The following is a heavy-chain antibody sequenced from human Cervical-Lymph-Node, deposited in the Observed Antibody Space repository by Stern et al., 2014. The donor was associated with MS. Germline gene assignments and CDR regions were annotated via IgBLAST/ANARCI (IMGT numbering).Heavy chain of an antibody. CDR2: IWYDESNA. J-gene: IGHJ4*02. CDR3: ASAYSSSHYYFDY. Sequence: VQLVESGGGVVQPGRSLRLSCAASGFSFSRYGMHWVRQAPGKGLEWVALIWYDESNAYYADSVTGRFTISRDNFKNTLYLQMNSLRAEDTAVYYCASAYSSSHYYFDYWGQGTLVTVSS. D-gene: IGHD6-13*01. CDR1: GFSFSRYG. V-gene: IGHV3-33*01.